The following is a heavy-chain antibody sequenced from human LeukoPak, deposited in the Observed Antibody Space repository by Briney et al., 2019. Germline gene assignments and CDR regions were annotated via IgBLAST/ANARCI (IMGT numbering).Heavy chain of an antibody. V-gene: IGHV3-20*04. J-gene: IGHJ4*02. D-gene: IGHD5-24*01. CDR1: GFTFDDYG. CDR3: AKGLSSWLQSEYYFDY. Sequence: GGSLRLSCAASGFTFDDYGMSWVRQAPGKGLEWVSGINWNGGSTGYADSVKGRFTISRDNAKNSLYLQMNSLRTEDTALYYCAKGLSSWLQSEYYFDYWGQGTLVTVSS. CDR2: INWNGGST.